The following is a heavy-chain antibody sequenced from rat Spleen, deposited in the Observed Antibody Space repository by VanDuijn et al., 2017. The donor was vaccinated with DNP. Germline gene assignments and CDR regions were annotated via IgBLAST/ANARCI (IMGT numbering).Heavy chain of an antibody. CDR1: GFTFNNYG. V-gene: IGHV5-22*01. CDR3: VRWNSGHFDY. D-gene: IGHD4-3*01. CDR2: IGSDAYAP. Sequence: EVQLVESGGGLVQPGRSLKLSCAASGFTFNNYGMAWVRQAPTKGLEWVAYIGSDAYAPYYGDSVKGRFTISRDNAKSTLYLQMNSLRSEDMATYYCVRWNSGHFDYWGQGVMVTVSS. J-gene: IGHJ2*01.